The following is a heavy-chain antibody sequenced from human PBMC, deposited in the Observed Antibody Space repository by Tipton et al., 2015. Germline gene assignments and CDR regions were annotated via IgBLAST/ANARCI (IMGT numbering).Heavy chain of an antibody. D-gene: IGHD2-15*01. J-gene: IGHJ4*02. CDR1: GVSISSYY. Sequence: LRLSCTVSGVSISSYYWTWIRQPPGKGLQWVGNVFHTGATSYNSSLKSRLTFSIDTSKNQVSLRLSSVTAADTAVYYCAAFCYGGNCPNYWGQGTLVTVSS. CDR2: VFHTGAT. V-gene: IGHV4-59*01. CDR3: AAFCYGGNCPNY.